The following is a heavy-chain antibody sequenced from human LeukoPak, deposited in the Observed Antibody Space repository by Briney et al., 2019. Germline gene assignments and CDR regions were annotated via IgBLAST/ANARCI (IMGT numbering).Heavy chain of an antibody. CDR1: GYIFTNYY. CDR3: AKDQGDFWTGYYTTFDD. Sequence: GASVKVSCKASGYIFTNYYMHWVRQAPGQGLEWMGWINPNSGGTNYAQKFQGRVTMTRDTSISTAYMELSRLRSDDTAIYYCAKDQGDFWTGYYTTFDDWGQGTLVTVSS. CDR2: INPNSGGT. V-gene: IGHV1-2*02. J-gene: IGHJ4*02. D-gene: IGHD3/OR15-3a*01.